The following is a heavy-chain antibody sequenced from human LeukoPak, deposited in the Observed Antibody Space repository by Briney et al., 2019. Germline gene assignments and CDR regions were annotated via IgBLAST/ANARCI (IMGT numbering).Heavy chain of an antibody. J-gene: IGHJ6*03. D-gene: IGHD6-13*01. CDR1: GGSISSGSYY. CDR3: ARDFPGIAAAGTYSYYYYYMDV. Sequence: SETLSLTCTVSGGSISSGSYYWSWIRQPAGKGLEWIGRIYTSGSTNYSPSLKSRVTISVDTSKNQFSLKLSSVTAADTAVYYCARDFPGIAAAGTYSYYYYYMDVWGKGTTVTISS. V-gene: IGHV4-61*02. CDR2: IYTSGST.